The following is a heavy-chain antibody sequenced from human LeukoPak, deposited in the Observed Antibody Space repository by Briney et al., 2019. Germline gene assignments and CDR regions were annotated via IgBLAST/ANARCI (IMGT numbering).Heavy chain of an antibody. Sequence: PSETLSLTCTVSGVSISSYYWSWIRQPPGKGLEWIGYIYYSGSTNYNPSLKSRVTISVDTSKNQFSLKLSSVTAADTAVYYCARGEDTAMVPTYMDVWGKGTTVTISS. V-gene: IGHV4-59*01. CDR1: GVSISSYY. J-gene: IGHJ6*03. CDR3: ARGEDTAMVPTYMDV. D-gene: IGHD5-18*01. CDR2: IYYSGST.